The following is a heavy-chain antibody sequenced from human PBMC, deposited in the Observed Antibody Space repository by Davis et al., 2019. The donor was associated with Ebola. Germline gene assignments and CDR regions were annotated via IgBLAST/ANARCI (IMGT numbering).Heavy chain of an antibody. J-gene: IGHJ4*02. CDR2: IRSKANSYAT. CDR3: TSTAGSVDY. V-gene: IGHV3-73*01. CDR1: GFTFSGSA. D-gene: IGHD1-26*01. Sequence: GESLKISCAASGFTFSGSAMHWVRQASGKGLEWVGRIRSKANSYATAYAASVKGRFTISRDDSKNTAYLQMNSLKTEDTAVYYFTSTAGSVDYWGQGTLVTVSS.